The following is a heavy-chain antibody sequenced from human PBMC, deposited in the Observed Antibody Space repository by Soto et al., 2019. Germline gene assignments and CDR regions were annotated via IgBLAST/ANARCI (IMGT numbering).Heavy chain of an antibody. CDR3: ARVPGGVVRGVDSDP. J-gene: IGHJ5*02. V-gene: IGHV1-18*01. CDR2: ISAYNGNT. Sequence: ASVKVSCKASGYTFTSYGISWVRQAPGQGLEWMGWISAYNGNTNYAQKLQGRVTMTTDTSTSTAYMELRSLRSDDTAVYYCARVPGGVVRGVDSDPWGQGNLVTFSS. CDR1: GYTFTSYG. D-gene: IGHD2-2*01.